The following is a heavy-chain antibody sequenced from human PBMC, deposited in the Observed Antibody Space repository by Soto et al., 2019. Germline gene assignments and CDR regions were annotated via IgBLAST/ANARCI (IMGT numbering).Heavy chain of an antibody. V-gene: IGHV3-48*02. J-gene: IGHJ6*02. Sequence: EVQLVESGGGLVQPGGSLRLSCAASGFTLSSYNMNWVRQAPGQGLEWVSYISGSSDTIYYADSVQGRFTISRDNAKNSMYLQMDSLRDEGTAVYYCARDHGGSTWFVGIYYYFGVDVWGQGTTVTVSS. CDR1: GFTLSSYN. CDR2: ISGSSDTI. D-gene: IGHD6-13*01. CDR3: ARDHGGSTWFVGIYYYFGVDV.